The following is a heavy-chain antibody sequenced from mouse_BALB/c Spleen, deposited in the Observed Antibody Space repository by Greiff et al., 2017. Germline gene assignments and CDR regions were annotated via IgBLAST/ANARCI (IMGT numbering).Heavy chain of an antibody. V-gene: IGHV3-2*02. CDR3: ARGERYYGSSPFDY. D-gene: IGHD1-1*01. Sequence: EVKLMESGPGLVKPSQSLSLTCTVTGYSITSDYAWNWIRQFPGNKLEWMGYISYSGSTSYNPSLKSRISITRDTSKNQFFLQLNSVTTEDTATYYCARGERYYGSSPFDYWGQGTTLTVSS. CDR2: ISYSGST. J-gene: IGHJ2*01. CDR1: GYSITSDYA.